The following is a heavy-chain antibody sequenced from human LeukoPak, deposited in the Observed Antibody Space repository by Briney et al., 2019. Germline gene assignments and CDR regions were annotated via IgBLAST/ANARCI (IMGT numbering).Heavy chain of an antibody. J-gene: IGHJ3*02. CDR2: FYYSGST. D-gene: IGHD5-18*01. V-gene: IGHV4-59*01. CDR1: GGSISSDY. CDR3: ARDLRGYNAFDI. Sequence: SETLSLTCTVSGGSISSDYWSWIRQPPGKGLEWIGYFYYSGSTNYNPSLKSRVTISLDTSKNRFSLKLSSVTAADTAVYYCARDLRGYNAFDIWGQGTMVTVSS.